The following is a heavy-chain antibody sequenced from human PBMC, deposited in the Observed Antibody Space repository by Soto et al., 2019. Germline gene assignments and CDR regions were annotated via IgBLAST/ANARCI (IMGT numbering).Heavy chain of an antibody. D-gene: IGHD2-15*01. V-gene: IGHV3-30*18. CDR1: GFTFSSYG. CDR3: AKVVVQATQPRYYFYGMDV. Sequence: TGGSLRLSCAASGFTFSSYGMHWVRQAPGKGLEWVAVISYDGSNKYYADSVKGRFTISRDNSKNTLYLQMNSLRAEDTALYYCAKVVVQATQPRYYFYGMDVWGQGTTVTVSS. J-gene: IGHJ6*02. CDR2: ISYDGSNK.